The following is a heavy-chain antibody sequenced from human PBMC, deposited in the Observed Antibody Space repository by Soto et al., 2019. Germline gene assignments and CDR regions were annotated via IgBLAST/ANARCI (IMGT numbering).Heavy chain of an antibody. J-gene: IGHJ5*02. Sequence: QVQLQESGPGLVKPSQTLSLTCTVFGGSITSGPYYWSWIRQHPGKGLEWIGYIYYTGRTNYNPSLKSRLSMSVDTSKNQFSLKLTSVTAADTALYFCARDLSGRSAHWGPGPLVTVSS. CDR2: IYYTGRT. V-gene: IGHV4-31*03. CDR1: GGSITSGPYY. CDR3: ARDLSGRSAH. D-gene: IGHD1-26*01.